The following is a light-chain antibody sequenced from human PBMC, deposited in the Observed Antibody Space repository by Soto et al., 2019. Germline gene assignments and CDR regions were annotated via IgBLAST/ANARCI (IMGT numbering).Light chain of an antibody. V-gene: IGKV3-20*01. CDR3: QQYGSSPST. CDR1: QSVSGDY. CDR2: GAS. Sequence: EIVLTHSPATLSSSPGERPTLSCTASQSVSGDYLAWYQSKPGQAPRLLIHGASSRATGIPDRFSGSGSGTDFTLTISRLEPEDFAVYYCQQYGSSPSTFGQGTKVDIK. J-gene: IGKJ1*01.